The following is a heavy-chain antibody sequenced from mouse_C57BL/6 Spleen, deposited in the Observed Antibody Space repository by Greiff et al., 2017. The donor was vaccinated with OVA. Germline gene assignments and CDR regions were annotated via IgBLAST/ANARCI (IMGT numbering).Heavy chain of an antibody. CDR1: GYTFTDYY. CDR2: IYPGSGNT. Sequence: VQLQESGAELVRPGASVKLSCQASGYTFTDYYINWVKQRPGQGLEWIARIYPGSGNTYYNEKFKGKATLTAEKSSSTAYMQLSSLTSEDSAVYFCARDYGSSYGGFAYWGQGTLVTVSA. J-gene: IGHJ3*01. CDR3: ARDYGSSYGGFAY. D-gene: IGHD1-1*01. V-gene: IGHV1-76*01.